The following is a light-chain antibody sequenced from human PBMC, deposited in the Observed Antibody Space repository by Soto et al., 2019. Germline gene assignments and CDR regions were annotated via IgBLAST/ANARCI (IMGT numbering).Light chain of an antibody. CDR3: QQYNNWPQT. V-gene: IGKV3-15*01. J-gene: IGKJ1*01. CDR2: GAS. Sequence: EIVMTQSPATLSVSPGERATLSCRASPSVSSNLAWYQQKPGQAPRLLINGASTRATGSPARFSGSGSGTEFTLTISSLQSEDFAVYYCQQYNNWPQTFGQGTKVEIK. CDR1: PSVSSN.